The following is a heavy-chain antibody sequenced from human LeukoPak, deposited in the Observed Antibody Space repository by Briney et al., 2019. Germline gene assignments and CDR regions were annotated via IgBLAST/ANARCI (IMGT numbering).Heavy chain of an antibody. CDR1: GYTFTGYY. CDR3: ARAGLLWFGESWWFDP. D-gene: IGHD3-10*01. CDR2: INPNSGGT. J-gene: IGHJ5*02. Sequence: ASVKVSCKASGYTFTGYYMHWVRQAPGQGLERMGWINPNSGGTNYAQKFQGRVTMTTDTSTSTAYMELRSLRSDDTAVYYCARAGLLWFGESWWFDPWGQGTLVTVSS. V-gene: IGHV1-2*02.